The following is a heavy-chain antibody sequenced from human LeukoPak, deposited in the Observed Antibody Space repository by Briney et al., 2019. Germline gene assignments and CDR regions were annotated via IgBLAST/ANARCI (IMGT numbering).Heavy chain of an antibody. CDR3: ARHYTAMTQFDY. J-gene: IGHJ4*02. CDR1: GYRFTVYW. D-gene: IGHD5-18*01. Sequence: GASLKISCKASGYRFTVYWIAWVRQMPGKGLEWMGSIYSGDSEARYSPSSQGQVTMSVDKSISTAYLQWGSLKASDTATYYCARHYTAMTQFDYWGQGTLVTVSS. V-gene: IGHV5-51*01. CDR2: IYSGDSEA.